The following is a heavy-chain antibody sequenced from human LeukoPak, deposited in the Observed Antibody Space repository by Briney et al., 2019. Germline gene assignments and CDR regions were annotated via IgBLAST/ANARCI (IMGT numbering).Heavy chain of an antibody. CDR2: ISGRGDKT. Sequence: GGSLRLSCAASGFTFSSDAMNWVRQRPGKGLEWVSVISGRGDKTYYADSVKGRFTISRDNSKNTLYLQMNSLRAEDTAVYFCAKDRSLNGGNSNGYFDYWGQGTLVTVSP. V-gene: IGHV3-23*01. CDR3: AKDRSLNGGNSNGYFDY. J-gene: IGHJ4*02. CDR1: GFTFSSDA. D-gene: IGHD4-23*01.